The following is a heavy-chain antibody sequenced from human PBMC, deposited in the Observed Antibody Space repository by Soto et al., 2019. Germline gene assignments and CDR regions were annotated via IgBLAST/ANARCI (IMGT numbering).Heavy chain of an antibody. D-gene: IGHD5-12*01. V-gene: IGHV3-30-3*01. CDR3: ARDSSGGSGYFDY. CDR2: ISYDGSNK. J-gene: IGHJ4*02. CDR1: GFTFSSYA. Sequence: QVQLVESGGGVVQPGRSLRLSCAASGFTFSSYAMHWVRQAPGKGLEWVAVISYDGSNKYYADSVKGRFTISRDNSKNTLYLQRNSLRAEDTAVYYCARDSSGGSGYFDYWGQGTLVTVSS.